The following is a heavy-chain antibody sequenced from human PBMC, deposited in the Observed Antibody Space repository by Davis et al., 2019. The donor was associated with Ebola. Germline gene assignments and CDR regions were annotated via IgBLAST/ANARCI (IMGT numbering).Heavy chain of an antibody. J-gene: IGHJ4*02. Sequence: SETLSLTCTVSGGSTSSYYWSWIRQPPGKGLEWIGYIYYSGSTNYNPSLKSRVTISVDTSKNQFSLKLSSVTAADTAVYYCGRLYYFDYWGQGTLVTVSS. CDR2: IYYSGST. CDR1: GGSTSSYY. D-gene: IGHD6-19*01. V-gene: IGHV4-59*08. CDR3: GRLYYFDY.